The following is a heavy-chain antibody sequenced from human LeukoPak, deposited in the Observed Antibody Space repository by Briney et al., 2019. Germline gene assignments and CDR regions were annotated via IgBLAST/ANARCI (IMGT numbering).Heavy chain of an antibody. V-gene: IGHV3-21*04. J-gene: IGHJ4*02. CDR1: GFSFNSYT. Sequence: GGSLRLSCLASGFSFNSYTMNWVREAPGKGLEWVSTISPVSSYTLYAESVKGRFTISRDNPKNSLYLQMNSLRAEDTAVYYCAKGVAVASPYYFDYWGQGTLVTVSS. CDR3: AKGVAVASPYYFDY. CDR2: ISPVSSYT. D-gene: IGHD6-19*01.